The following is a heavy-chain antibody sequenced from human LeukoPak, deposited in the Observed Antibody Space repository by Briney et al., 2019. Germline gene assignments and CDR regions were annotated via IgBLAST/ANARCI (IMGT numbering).Heavy chain of an antibody. V-gene: IGHV4-59*11. CDR1: GGSISSHY. CDR2: IYYSGST. Sequence: SETLSLTCTVSGGSISSHYWSWIRQPPGKGLEWIGYIYYSGSTNYNPSLKSRVTISVDTSKNQFPLKLSSVTAADTAVYYCARNDSWSGYLSGWFDPWGQGTLVTVSS. CDR3: ARNDSWSGYLSGWFDP. J-gene: IGHJ5*02. D-gene: IGHD3-3*01.